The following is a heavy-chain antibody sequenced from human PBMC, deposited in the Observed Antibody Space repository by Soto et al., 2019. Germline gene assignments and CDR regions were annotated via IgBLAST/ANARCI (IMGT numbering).Heavy chain of an antibody. CDR1: GYTFSNYD. V-gene: IGHV1-8*01. CDR3: ARLTTTHFYYGLDV. Sequence: QVQLVQSGAEVKKPGASVKVSCKASGYTFSNYDINWVRQAPGQGLEWMGWVDPNTGITGFAQKFQHRLTMTSKTSISTAYMELSSLTSEDTAVYYCARLTTTHFYYGLDVWGQGTTVTVSS. CDR2: VDPNTGIT. J-gene: IGHJ6*01. D-gene: IGHD4-4*01.